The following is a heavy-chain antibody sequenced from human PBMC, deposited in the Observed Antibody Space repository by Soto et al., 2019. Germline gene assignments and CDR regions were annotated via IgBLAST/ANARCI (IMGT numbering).Heavy chain of an antibody. CDR1: GYGFTTYG. CDR3: ARGRYEDY. CDR2: ISAHNGNT. D-gene: IGHD1-1*01. J-gene: IGHJ4*02. V-gene: IGHV1-18*01. Sequence: QVHLVQSGAEVKKPGASVKVSCKGSGYGFTTYGITWVRQAPGQGLEWMAWISAHNGNTNYAQKLQGRVTVTRDTSTSTAYMELMSLRSDDTAVYYCARGRYEDYWGQGALVTVSS.